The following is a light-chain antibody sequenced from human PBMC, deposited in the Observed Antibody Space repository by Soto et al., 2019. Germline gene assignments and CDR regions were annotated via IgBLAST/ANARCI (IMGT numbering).Light chain of an antibody. Sequence: QSALTQPASVSGSPGQSITISCTGTSSDVGGYNYVSWYQQHPGKAPKLIIYDVTNRPSGLSYRFSASKSGSTASLTISGLQAEDEADYYCSSYSSSTTRVLFGGGTQLTVL. CDR3: SSYSSSTTRVL. CDR2: DVT. J-gene: IGLJ2*01. V-gene: IGLV2-14*01. CDR1: SSDVGGYNY.